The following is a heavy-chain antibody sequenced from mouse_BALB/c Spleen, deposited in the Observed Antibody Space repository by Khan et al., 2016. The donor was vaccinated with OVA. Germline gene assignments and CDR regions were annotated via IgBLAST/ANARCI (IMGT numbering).Heavy chain of an antibody. CDR2: IWSDGST. CDR1: GFSFTNYG. J-gene: IGHJ4*01. Sequence: QVQLKQSGPGLVAPSQSLSITCTISGFSFTNYGIHWVRQPPGKGLEWLVVIWSDGSTSYNSALKSRLSISTGNSTSKVVLRMNSLQTDDTAMYYCATQPYYHYYIMDYWGQGTSVIVSS. CDR3: ATQPYYHYYIMDY. V-gene: IGHV2-6-1*01. D-gene: IGHD2-10*01.